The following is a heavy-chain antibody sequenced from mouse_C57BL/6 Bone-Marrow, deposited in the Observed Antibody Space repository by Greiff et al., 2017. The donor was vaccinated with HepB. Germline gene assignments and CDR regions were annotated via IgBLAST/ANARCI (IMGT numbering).Heavy chain of an antibody. CDR3: ARGAQATSDY. Sequence: VQGVESGAELVRPGASVQLSCKASGYTFTDYYINWVKQRPGQGLEWIARIYPGSGNTYYNEKFKGKATLTAEKSSSTAYMQLSSLTSEDSAVYFCARGAQATSDYWGQGTTLTVSS. D-gene: IGHD3-2*02. CDR1: GYTFTDYY. J-gene: IGHJ2*01. CDR2: IYPGSGNT. V-gene: IGHV1-76*01.